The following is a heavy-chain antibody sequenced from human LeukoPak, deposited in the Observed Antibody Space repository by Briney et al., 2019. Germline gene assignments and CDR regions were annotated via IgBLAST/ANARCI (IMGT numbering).Heavy chain of an antibody. D-gene: IGHD3-22*01. V-gene: IGHV3-30*04. CDR2: ISYDGSNK. CDR3: ARDKYYYDSSGYCY. J-gene: IGHJ4*02. CDR1: GFTFSSYA. Sequence: PGGSLRLSCAASGFTFSSYAMHWVRQAPGKGLEWVAVISYDGSNKYYADSVKGRFTISRDNSKNTLYLQMNSLRAEDTAVYYCARDKYYYDSSGYCYWGQGTLVTVSS.